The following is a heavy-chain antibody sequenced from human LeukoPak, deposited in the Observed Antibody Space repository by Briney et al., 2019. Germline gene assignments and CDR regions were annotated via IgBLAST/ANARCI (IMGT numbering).Heavy chain of an antibody. CDR2: IGDNT. V-gene: IGHV3-23*01. J-gene: IGHJ4*02. CDR1: GFTFSTYA. Sequence: PGGSLRLSCAASGFTFSTYAMAWVRQAPGKGMEWVSAIGDNTYYADSVKGRFTISRDNSKNTLYLQMNSLRAEDTAVYYCAKDPYYYDSSGYYDYWGQGTLVTVSS. CDR3: AKDPYYYDSSGYYDY. D-gene: IGHD3-22*01.